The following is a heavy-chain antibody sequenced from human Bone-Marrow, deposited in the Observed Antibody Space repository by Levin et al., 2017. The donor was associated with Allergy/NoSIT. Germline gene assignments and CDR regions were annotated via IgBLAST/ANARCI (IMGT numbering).Heavy chain of an antibody. V-gene: IGHV3-21*01. CDR2: ISSSGSYI. CDR3: ARGGGSGSYYNAY. D-gene: IGHD3-10*01. J-gene: IGHJ4*02. Sequence: GESLKISCAASGFTFSSYSMNWVRQAPGKGLEWVSSISSSGSYIYYADSVKGRFSISRDNAKNSLSLQMNSLRAEDTAVYYCARGGGSGSYYNAYWGQGTLVTVSS. CDR1: GFTFSSYS.